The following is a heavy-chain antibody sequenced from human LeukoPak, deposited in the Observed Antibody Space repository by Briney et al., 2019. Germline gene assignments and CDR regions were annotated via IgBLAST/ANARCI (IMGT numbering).Heavy chain of an antibody. CDR2: ISSSGSTI. Sequence: PGGSLRLSCAASGFTFSDYYMSWIRQAPGKGLEWVSYISSSGSTIYYADHVKGRLTISTATAKKSLYLQMSSLRAEDTAVYYCARDLGVYCSSTSCYDGAFDIWGQGTMVTVSS. CDR1: GFTFSDYY. D-gene: IGHD2-2*01. V-gene: IGHV3-11*04. CDR3: ARDLGVYCSSTSCYDGAFDI. J-gene: IGHJ3*02.